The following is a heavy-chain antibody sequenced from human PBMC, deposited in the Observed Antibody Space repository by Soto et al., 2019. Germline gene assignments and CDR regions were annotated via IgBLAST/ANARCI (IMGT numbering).Heavy chain of an antibody. D-gene: IGHD3-10*01. V-gene: IGHV1-18*04. CDR1: GYTFTSYG. J-gene: IGHJ6*02. CDR3: ARDVSIAMVRGVIRAPYYGRDV. Sequence: QVQLVQSGAEVKKPGASVKVSCKASGYTFTSYGISWVRQAPGQGLEWMGWISAYNGNTNYAQKLQGRVTMTTDTATSTAYMELRSLRSDDTAVYDCARDVSIAMVRGVIRAPYYGRDVWGQGTTVTVSS. CDR2: ISAYNGNT.